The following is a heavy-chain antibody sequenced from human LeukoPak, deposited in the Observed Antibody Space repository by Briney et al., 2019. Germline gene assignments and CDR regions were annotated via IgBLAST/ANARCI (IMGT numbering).Heavy chain of an antibody. CDR1: GGSISSYY. J-gene: IGHJ6*02. Sequence: SETLSLTCTVSGGSISSYYWSWIRQPAGKGLEWIGRIYTSGSTNYNPSLKSRVTMSVDTSKNQFSLKLSSVTAADTAVYYCARDWRGYCRGGSCYASYYGMDVWGQGTTVTVSS. V-gene: IGHV4-4*07. CDR3: ARDWRGYCRGGSCYASYYGMDV. D-gene: IGHD2-15*01. CDR2: IYTSGST.